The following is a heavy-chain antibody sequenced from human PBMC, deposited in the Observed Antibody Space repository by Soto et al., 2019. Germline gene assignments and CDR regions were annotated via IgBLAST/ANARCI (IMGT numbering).Heavy chain of an antibody. V-gene: IGHV4-4*07. D-gene: IGHD6-19*01. Sequence: ETLSLTCTVSGASISSYFWTWIRQPAGKGLDWIGHSSTTGTTKYNPSLKSRLTMSVDTSENHYSLTVSSVTAADTAVYYCAREAGPDRWFDPWGQGSLVTVSS. J-gene: IGHJ5*02. CDR1: GASISSYF. CDR2: SSTTGTT. CDR3: AREAGPDRWFDP.